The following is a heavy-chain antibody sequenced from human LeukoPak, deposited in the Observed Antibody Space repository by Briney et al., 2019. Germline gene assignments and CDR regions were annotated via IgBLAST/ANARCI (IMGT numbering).Heavy chain of an antibody. J-gene: IGHJ4*02. Sequence: GGSLRLSCAASGFTFSSYSMNWVRQAAGKGLEWVSSISSSISSISYADSLNVRSTISRHNAKNSLYLQMNSLRAEDTAVYYCAGGNTAMPRWGQGTLVTVSS. CDR3: AGGNTAMPR. D-gene: IGHD5-18*01. CDR1: GFTFSSYS. V-gene: IGHV3-21*01. CDR2: ISSSISSI.